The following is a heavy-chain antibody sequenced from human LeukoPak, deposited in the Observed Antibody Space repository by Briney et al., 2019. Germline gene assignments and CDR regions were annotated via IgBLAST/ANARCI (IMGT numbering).Heavy chain of an antibody. CDR2: IYHSGST. V-gene: IGHV4-30-2*01. CDR3: AREHYFLREGFDY. D-gene: IGHD3-16*01. J-gene: IGHJ4*02. Sequence: SETLSLTCAVSGGSTSSGGYSWSWIRQPPGKGLEWIGYIYHSGSTYYNTSLKSRVTISVDRSKNQFSLKLSSVTAADTAVYYCAREHYFLREGFDYWGQGTLVTVSS. CDR1: GGSTSSGGYS.